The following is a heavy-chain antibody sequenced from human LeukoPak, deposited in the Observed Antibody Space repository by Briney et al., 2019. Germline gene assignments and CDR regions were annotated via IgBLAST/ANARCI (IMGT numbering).Heavy chain of an antibody. CDR3: AREMEGYCSAGSCYLYYFDY. CDR1: GGTFSSYA. J-gene: IGHJ4*02. CDR2: IIPIFGTA. V-gene: IGHV1-69*13. D-gene: IGHD2-15*01. Sequence: GASVKVSCKASGGTFSSYAISWVRQAPGQGLEWMGGIIPIFGTANYAQKFQGRVTITADESTSTAYMELSSLRSEDTAVYYCAREMEGYCSAGSCYLYYFDYWGQGTLVTVSS.